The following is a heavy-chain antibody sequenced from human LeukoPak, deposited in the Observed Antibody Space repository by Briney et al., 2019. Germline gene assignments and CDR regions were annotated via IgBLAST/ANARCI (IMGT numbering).Heavy chain of an antibody. V-gene: IGHV1-2*02. J-gene: IGHJ4*02. Sequence: ASVKVSCKASGYTFTGYYMHWVRQAPGQGLEWMGWINPNSGGTHYAQKFQGRVTVTRDTFISTTYMDLSRLRSDDTAVYYCARKGEDYGDYDYWGQGTLVTVSS. CDR2: INPNSGGT. CDR3: ARKGEDYGDYDY. D-gene: IGHD4-17*01. CDR1: GYTFTGYY.